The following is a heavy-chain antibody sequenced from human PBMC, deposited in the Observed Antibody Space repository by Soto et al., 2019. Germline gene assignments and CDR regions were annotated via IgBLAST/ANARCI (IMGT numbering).Heavy chain of an antibody. Sequence: GGSLRLSCAASGGTFSSYAMSWVRQAPGKGLEWVSAISGSGGSTYYADSVKGRFTISRDNSKNTLYLQMNSLRAEDTAVYYCAKTRLCSGGSCYGIFDYWGQGTLVTVSS. CDR1: GGTFSSYA. J-gene: IGHJ4*02. V-gene: IGHV3-23*01. CDR2: ISGSGGST. D-gene: IGHD2-15*01. CDR3: AKTRLCSGGSCYGIFDY.